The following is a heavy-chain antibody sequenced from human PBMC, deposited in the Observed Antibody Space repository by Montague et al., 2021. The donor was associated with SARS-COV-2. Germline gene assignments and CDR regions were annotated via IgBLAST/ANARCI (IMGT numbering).Heavy chain of an antibody. Sequence: SETLSLTCTVSGGSISDSNYLWGWIRQPPGKGLEWTGDIHYSGTYYNPSLRSRVTMSRDLSENQFSLRLRSVTAAATALYYCARSLISASGTGSNFDSWGQGTLVAVSS. CDR2: IHYSGT. CDR3: ARSLISASGTGSNFDS. V-gene: IGHV4-39*07. D-gene: IGHD6-13*01. J-gene: IGHJ4*02. CDR1: GGSISDSNYL.